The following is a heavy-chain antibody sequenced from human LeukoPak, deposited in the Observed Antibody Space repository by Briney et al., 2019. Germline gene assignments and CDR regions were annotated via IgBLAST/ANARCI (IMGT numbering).Heavy chain of an antibody. V-gene: IGHV3-21*01. CDR3: ALGDTMVRGVIAPDAFDI. CDR2: ISSSSSYI. Sequence: PGGSLRLSCAASGFTFSSYGMHWVRQAPGKGLEWVSSISSSSSYIYYADSVKGRFTISRDNAKNSLYLQMNSLRAEDTAVYYCALGDTMVRGVIAPDAFDIWGQGTMVTVSS. D-gene: IGHD3-10*01. J-gene: IGHJ3*02. CDR1: GFTFSSYG.